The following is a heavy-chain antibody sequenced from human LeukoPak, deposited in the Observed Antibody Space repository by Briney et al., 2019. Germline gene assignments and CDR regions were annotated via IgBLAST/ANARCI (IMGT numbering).Heavy chain of an antibody. J-gene: IGHJ3*02. V-gene: IGHV3-48*04. CDR1: GFTLSSYS. Sequence: QPGGSLRLSCAASGFTLSSYSMNWVRQAPGKGLEWISYVTSSSSTIYYADSVKGRFTISRDNAKNSLYLQMNSLRVDDTAVYYCARDPYSRPDIWGQGTMVTVSS. D-gene: IGHD6-13*01. CDR2: VTSSSSTI. CDR3: ARDPYSRPDI.